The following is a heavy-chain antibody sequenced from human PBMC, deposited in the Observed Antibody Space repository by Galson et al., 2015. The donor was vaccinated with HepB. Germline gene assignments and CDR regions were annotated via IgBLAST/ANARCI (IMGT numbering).Heavy chain of an antibody. CDR1: GGTFSSYA. CDR3: ARVRDYDFWSGYYTLDY. V-gene: IGHV1-69*06. D-gene: IGHD3-3*01. J-gene: IGHJ4*02. CDR2: IIPIFGTA. Sequence: SVKVSCKASGGTFSSYAISWVRQAPGQGLEWMGGIIPIFGTANYAQKFQGRVTITADKSTSTAYMELSSLRSEDTAVYYCARVRDYDFWSGYYTLDYWGQGTLVTVSS.